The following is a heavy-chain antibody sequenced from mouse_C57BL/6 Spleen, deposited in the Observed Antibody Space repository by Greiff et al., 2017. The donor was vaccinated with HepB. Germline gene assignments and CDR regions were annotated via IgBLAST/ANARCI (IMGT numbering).Heavy chain of an antibody. D-gene: IGHD1-1*01. V-gene: IGHV1-69*01. CDR1: GYTFTSYW. CDR2: IDPSDSYT. J-gene: IGHJ4*01. Sequence: QVQLQQSGAELVMPGASVKLSCKASGYTFTSYWMHWVKQRPGQGLEWIGEIDPSDSYTNYNQKFKGKSTLTVDKSSSTAYMQLSSLTSEDSAVYYCARRLLRGAMDYWGQGTSVTVSS. CDR3: ARRLLRGAMDY.